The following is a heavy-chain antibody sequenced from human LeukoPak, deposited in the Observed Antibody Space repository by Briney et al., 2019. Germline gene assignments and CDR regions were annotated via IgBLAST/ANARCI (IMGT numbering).Heavy chain of an antibody. V-gene: IGHV4-59*01. CDR1: GGSISSYY. CDR2: IYYSGST. J-gene: IGHJ5*02. Sequence: SATLSLTCPVSGGSISSYYWSWIRQPPGKGLEWIGYIYYSGSTNYNPSLKSRVTISVDTSKNQFSLKLSSVTAADTAVYYCARGGVYDYVWGSYRNNWFDPWGQGTLVTVSS. CDR3: ARGGVYDYVWGSYRNNWFDP. D-gene: IGHD3-16*02.